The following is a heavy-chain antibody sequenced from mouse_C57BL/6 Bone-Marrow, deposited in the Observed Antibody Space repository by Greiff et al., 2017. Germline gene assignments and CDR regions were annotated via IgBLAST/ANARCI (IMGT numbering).Heavy chain of an antibody. CDR2: IYTGGGYT. CDR1: GYTFTNYW. CDR3: ARDSGNSWFAY. J-gene: IGHJ3*01. Sequence: VQLQQSGAELVRPGTSVKMSCKASGYTFTNYWIGWAKQRPGHGLEWIGDIYTGGGYTNYNEKFKGKATLTADKSSSTAYMQFSSLTSEDSAIYYCARDSGNSWFAYWGQGTLVTVSA. V-gene: IGHV1-63*01. D-gene: IGHD2-1*01.